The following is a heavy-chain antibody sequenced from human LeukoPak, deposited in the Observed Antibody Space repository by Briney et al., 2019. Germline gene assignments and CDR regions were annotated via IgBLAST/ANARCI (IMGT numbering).Heavy chain of an antibody. Sequence: GGSLRLSCAASGFTFSDYYMSWIRQAPGKGLGWVSYISSSGSTIYYADSVKGRFTISRDNAKNSLYLQMSSLRAEDTAVYHCARSGGWDSRGWFDPWGQGTLVTVSS. CDR1: GFTFSDYY. CDR3: ARSGGWDSRGWFDP. CDR2: ISSSGSTI. V-gene: IGHV3-11*04. D-gene: IGHD1-26*01. J-gene: IGHJ5*02.